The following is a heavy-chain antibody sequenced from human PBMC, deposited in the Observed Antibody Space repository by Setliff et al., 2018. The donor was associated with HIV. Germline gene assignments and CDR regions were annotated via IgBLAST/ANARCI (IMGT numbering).Heavy chain of an antibody. V-gene: IGHV3-7*01. CDR2: INEDGSEK. J-gene: IGHJ4*02. CDR3: AKGSLPSGYSYGFFDY. D-gene: IGHD5-18*01. Sequence: PGGSLRLSCAASGFTFSGFWMTWVRQAPGEGLEWVANINEDGSEKYYVDSVRGRFTISRDIAKNTLYLQMNSLRAEDTAVYYCAKGSLPSGYSYGFFDYWGQGTLVTVSS. CDR1: GFTFSGFW.